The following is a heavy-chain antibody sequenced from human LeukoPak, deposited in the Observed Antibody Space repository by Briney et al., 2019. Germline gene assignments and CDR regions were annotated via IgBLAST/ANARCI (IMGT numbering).Heavy chain of an antibody. Sequence: PGGSLRLSCAASGLTFSNYWMDWVRQAPGKGLESVANIKQDGSEKNYVDSVKGRFIISRDNAKNSLYLQMNTLRADDTAVYYCARDGFGTGSNWGQGTLVTVSS. CDR2: IKQDGSEK. J-gene: IGHJ4*02. V-gene: IGHV3-7*03. CDR1: GLTFSNYW. CDR3: ARDGFGTGSN. D-gene: IGHD3-16*01.